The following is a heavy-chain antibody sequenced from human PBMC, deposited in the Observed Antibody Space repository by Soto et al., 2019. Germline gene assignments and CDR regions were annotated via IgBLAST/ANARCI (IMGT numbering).Heavy chain of an antibody. Sequence: QVQLVQSGAEVKKPGSSVKVSCKASGGTFSSYAISWVRQAPGQGLEWMGGIIPIFGTANYAQKFQGRVTITADQSTSTAYIELSSLRSEDTAVYYCARDGWVSAMDPIDYWGQGTLVTVSS. V-gene: IGHV1-69*12. CDR1: GGTFSSYA. D-gene: IGHD5-18*01. CDR3: ARDGWVSAMDPIDY. CDR2: IIPIFGTA. J-gene: IGHJ4*02.